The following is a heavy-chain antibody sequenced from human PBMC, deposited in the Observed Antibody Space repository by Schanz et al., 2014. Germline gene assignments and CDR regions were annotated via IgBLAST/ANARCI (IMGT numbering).Heavy chain of an antibody. CDR1: GFTFSSHS. CDR3: ARRYSGRCCFDY. V-gene: IGHV3-48*02. J-gene: IGHJ4*02. Sequence: EVQLVESGGNLVQPGGSLRLSCVASGFTFSSHSMNWVRQAPGQGLEWLSYISGSGNTIYYADSVKGRFTISRDNAKNSLSLQMDRLRDEDTAVYYCARRYSGRCCFDYWGQGTLVAVSS. D-gene: IGHD1-26*01. CDR2: ISGSGNTI.